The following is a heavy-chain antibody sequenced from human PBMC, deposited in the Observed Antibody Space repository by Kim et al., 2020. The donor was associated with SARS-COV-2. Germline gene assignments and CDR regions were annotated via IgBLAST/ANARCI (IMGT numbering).Heavy chain of an antibody. V-gene: IGHV3-15*01. J-gene: IGHJ6*02. CDR3: TTERIYYDSSGYHILSVYYYYGMDL. D-gene: IGHD3-22*01. CDR1: GFTFSNAW. CDR2: IKSKTDGGTT. Sequence: GGSLRLSCAASGFTFSNAWMSWVRQAPGKGLEWVGRIKSKTDGGTTDYAAPVKGRSTISRDDSKNTLNLQMNSLKTDDTAVYYCTTERIYYDSSGYHILSVYYYYGMDLRGRKTTVTVSS.